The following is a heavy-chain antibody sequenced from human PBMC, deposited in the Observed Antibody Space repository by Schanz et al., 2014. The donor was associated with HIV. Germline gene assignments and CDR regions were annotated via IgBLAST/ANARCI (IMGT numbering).Heavy chain of an antibody. J-gene: IGHJ6*02. CDR1: GFTITSYG. V-gene: IGHV3-30*18. CDR2: ISYDGTKK. Sequence: VQLLESGGGLVQPGGSLRLSCAVSGFTITSYGMSWVRQAPGKGLEWVAVISYDGTKKHYADSVKGRFTISRDNSKNTLYLQLKSLRPEDTAVYYCAKDRNYYDSKYRGKGNYYYYYGMDVWGQGTTVIVSS. CDR3: AKDRNYYDSKYRGKGNYYYYYGMDV. D-gene: IGHD3-22*01.